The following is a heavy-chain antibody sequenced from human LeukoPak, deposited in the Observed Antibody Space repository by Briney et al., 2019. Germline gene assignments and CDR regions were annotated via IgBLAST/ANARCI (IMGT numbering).Heavy chain of an antibody. V-gene: IGHV3-48*01. CDR3: ARGADMIVVVPPDD. Sequence: GGSLRLSCAASGFTFSSYSMNWVRQAPGKGLEWVSYISSSSSTIYYADSVKGRFTISRDNAKNSLHLQMNSLRAEDTAVYYCARGADMIVVVPPDDWGQGTLVTASS. CDR1: GFTFSSYS. D-gene: IGHD3-22*01. CDR2: ISSSSSTI. J-gene: IGHJ4*02.